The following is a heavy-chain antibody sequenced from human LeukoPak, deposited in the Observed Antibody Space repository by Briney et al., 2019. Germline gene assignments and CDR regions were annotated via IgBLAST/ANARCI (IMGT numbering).Heavy chain of an antibody. J-gene: IGHJ3*02. CDR3: AKPRGGDSWAFDI. CDR1: GFTFSTYG. CDR2: VSYDGSDK. D-gene: IGHD2-21*02. V-gene: IGHV3-30*18. Sequence: SGGSLRLSCEASGFTFSTYGMHWVRQAPGKGLEWLAGVSYDGSDKYYPDSVKGRFSISRDNSKNTLYLQMNSLRPDDTAVYYCAKPRGGDSWAFDIWGHGTMVAVSS.